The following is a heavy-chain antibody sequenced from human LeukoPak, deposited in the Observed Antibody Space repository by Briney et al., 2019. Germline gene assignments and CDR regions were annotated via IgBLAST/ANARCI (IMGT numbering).Heavy chain of an antibody. CDR3: TRHSDIVVVPAAMDCTNGVCHPYYYYGMDV. CDR2: IRSEANSYAT. CDR1: GFTFSGSA. V-gene: IGHV3-73*01. Sequence: GGSLKLSCAASGFTFSGSAMHWVRQASGKGLEWVGRIRSEANSYATAYAASVKGRFTISRDDSKNTAYLQMNSLKTEDTAVYYCTRHSDIVVVPAAMDCTNGVCHPYYYYGMDVWGQGTTVTVSS. D-gene: IGHD2-2*01. J-gene: IGHJ6*02.